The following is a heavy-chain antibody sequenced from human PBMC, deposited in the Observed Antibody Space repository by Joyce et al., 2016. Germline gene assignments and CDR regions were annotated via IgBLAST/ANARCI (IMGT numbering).Heavy chain of an antibody. J-gene: IGHJ4*02. D-gene: IGHD3-22*01. CDR3: ASLNYYDSSGYYYFDY. CDR1: GGSFSGYY. CDR2: INDSGST. Sequence: QVQLQQWGAGLLKPSETLSLTCAVYGGSFSGYYWSWIRQPPGKGLEWIGEINDSGSTNYNPSLKSRVTIAVDTSKTQFSLKLSSVTAADTAVYYCASLNYYDSSGYYYFDYWGQGTLVTVSS. V-gene: IGHV4-34*01.